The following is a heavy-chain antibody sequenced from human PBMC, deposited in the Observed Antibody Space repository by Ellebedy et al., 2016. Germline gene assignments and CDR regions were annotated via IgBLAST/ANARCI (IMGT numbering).Heavy chain of an antibody. D-gene: IGHD6-19*01. V-gene: IGHV3-30-3*01. CDR3: ARYSSLGWYMDV. Sequence: GGSLRLXXAASGFTFSSYAMHWVRQAPGKGLEWVAVISYDGSNKYYADSVKGRFTISRDNSKNTLYLQMNSLRAEDTAVYYCARYSSLGWYMDVWGKGTTVTVSS. CDR1: GFTFSSYA. CDR2: ISYDGSNK. J-gene: IGHJ6*03.